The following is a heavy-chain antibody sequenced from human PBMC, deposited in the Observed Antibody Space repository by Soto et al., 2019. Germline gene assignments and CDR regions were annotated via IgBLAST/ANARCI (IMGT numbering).Heavy chain of an antibody. CDR3: AKEKRYFDWLGFYDAFDI. CDR2: ISYDGSNK. CDR1: GFTFSSYG. D-gene: IGHD3-9*01. J-gene: IGHJ3*02. Sequence: QVQLVESGGGVVQPGRSLRLSCAASGFTFSSYGMHWVRQAPGKGLEWVAVISYDGSNKYYADSVKGRFTISRDNSKNTLYLQMNSLRAEDTAVYYCAKEKRYFDWLGFYDAFDIWGQGTMVTVSS. V-gene: IGHV3-30*18.